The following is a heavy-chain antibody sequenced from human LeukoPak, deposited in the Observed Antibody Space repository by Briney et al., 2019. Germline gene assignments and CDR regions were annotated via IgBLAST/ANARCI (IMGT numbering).Heavy chain of an antibody. CDR2: INQDGREK. CDR1: GFMFTSYW. J-gene: IGHJ4*02. D-gene: IGHD6-19*01. Sequence: GGSLRLSCAASGFMFTSYWMSWVRQAPGKGLEWVANINQDGREKYSVDSVKGRFTISGDNAKNSLYLQMNSLRAEDTAVYYCAKDGGWSFDYWGQGTLVTVSS. CDR3: AKDGGWSFDY. V-gene: IGHV3-7*01.